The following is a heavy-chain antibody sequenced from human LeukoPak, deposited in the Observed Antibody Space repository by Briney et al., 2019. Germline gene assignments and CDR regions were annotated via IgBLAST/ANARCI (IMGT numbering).Heavy chain of an antibody. D-gene: IGHD3-10*01. J-gene: IGHJ4*02. CDR2: ISSHSGSI. CDR1: GFTFSGYG. V-gene: IGHV3-48*01. Sequence: GGSLRLSCAASGFTFSGYGMNWVRQAPGKGLEWVSYISSHSGSIYYADSVKGRFTISRDNAKNSLYLQMNSLRAEDTAVYYCAIRFSDGSGLWGQGTLVTVSS. CDR3: AIRFSDGSGL.